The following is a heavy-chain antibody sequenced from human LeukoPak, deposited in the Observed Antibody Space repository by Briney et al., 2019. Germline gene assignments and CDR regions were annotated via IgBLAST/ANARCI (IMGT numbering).Heavy chain of an antibody. CDR3: ARDPVRGVISGMGV. CDR1: GFTFSDYY. V-gene: IGHV3-11*01. D-gene: IGHD3-10*01. J-gene: IGHJ6*02. CDR2: ISSSGSTI. Sequence: GGSLRLSCAASGFTFSDYYMSWIRQAPGKGLEWVSYISSSGSTIYYADSVKGRFTISRDNAKNSVYLQMNSLRAEDTAVYYCARDPVRGVISGMGVWGQGTTVTVSS.